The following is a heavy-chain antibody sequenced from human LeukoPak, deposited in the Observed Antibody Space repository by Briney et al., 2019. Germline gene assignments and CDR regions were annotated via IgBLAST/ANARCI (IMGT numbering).Heavy chain of an antibody. J-gene: IGHJ3*02. Sequence: GGSLRLSCAASGFTFSSYAMSWVRQAPGKGLEWVVGISGSGGSTSYADSVKGRLTISRDNSKNTLYLQMNSLRAEDTAVFYCAKGWTNAFDIWGQGTMAAVSS. D-gene: IGHD1-1*01. CDR1: GFTFSSYA. CDR3: AKGWTNAFDI. V-gene: IGHV3-23*01. CDR2: ISGSGGST.